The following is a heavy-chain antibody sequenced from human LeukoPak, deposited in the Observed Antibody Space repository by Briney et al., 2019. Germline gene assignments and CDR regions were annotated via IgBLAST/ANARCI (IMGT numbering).Heavy chain of an antibody. J-gene: IGHJ5*02. D-gene: IGHD3-10*01. V-gene: IGHV3-23*01. CDR2: ISGSGGST. Sequence: SGGSLRLSCAASGFTFSSYAMSWVRQAPGKGLEWVSAISGSGGSTYYADSVKGRFTISRDNSKNTLYLQMISLRAEDTAVYYCAKDSVKRSGWFDPWGQGTLVTVSS. CDR3: AKDSVKRSGWFDP. CDR1: GFTFSSYA.